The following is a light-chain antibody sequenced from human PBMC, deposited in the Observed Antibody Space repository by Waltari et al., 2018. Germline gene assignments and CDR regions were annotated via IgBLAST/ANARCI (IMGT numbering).Light chain of an antibody. J-gene: IGLJ3*02. CDR1: SLRSYY. Sequence: TQDPAVSVAMGQTVRITCQGASLRSYYASWYRQRPGQAPILVMYDKNNRPSGVPDRFSGSRSDNTASLTITGAQAEDEAYYYCHSRDASGVGGTFGGGTKLTVL. CDR2: DKN. V-gene: IGLV3-19*01. CDR3: HSRDASGVGGT.